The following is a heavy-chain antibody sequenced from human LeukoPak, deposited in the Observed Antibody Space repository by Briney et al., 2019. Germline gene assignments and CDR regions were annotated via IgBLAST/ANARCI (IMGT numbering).Heavy chain of an antibody. D-gene: IGHD6-19*01. CDR2: ISGSGGST. J-gene: IGHJ4*02. CDR3: ATGGWLVENGY. V-gene: IGHV3-23*01. CDR1: GFTLSSYA. Sequence: GGSVRLSCAACGFTLSSYAMSWVRPAPGKGLEWVSAISGSGGSTYYADSVKGRFTISRDNSKNTLYLQMNSLRAEDTAVYYCATGGWLVENGYWGQGTLVTVSS.